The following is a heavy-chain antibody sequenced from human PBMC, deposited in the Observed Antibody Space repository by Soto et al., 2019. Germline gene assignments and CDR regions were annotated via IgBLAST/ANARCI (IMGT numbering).Heavy chain of an antibody. CDR2: ISATGSST. CDR3: AKGFIRDCGGDCTVDT. D-gene: IGHD2-21*02. J-gene: IGHJ5*02. CDR1: GFTFSSYT. V-gene: IGHV3-23*01. Sequence: GGSLRLSCAASGFTFSSYTMSWVRQAPGKGLEWVSGISATGSSTYYADSVKGRFTFSRDNSKNTLYLQMNSLRAEDAAVYYCAKGFIRDCGGDCTVDTWGQGTLVTSPQ.